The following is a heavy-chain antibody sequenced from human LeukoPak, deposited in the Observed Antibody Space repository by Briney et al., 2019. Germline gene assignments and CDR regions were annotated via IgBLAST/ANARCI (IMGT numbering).Heavy chain of an antibody. Sequence: GSPVKVSCKASLGTFSTYAISWVRQAPGPGLQGMGGIISIFATANYAQKFQGRVTITTHESTSPAYMELSSLGSEDTAVYHCARGRVPGTMIVVVRNYYMDVWGKGTTVTVSS. J-gene: IGHJ6*03. CDR3: ARGRVPGTMIVVVRNYYMDV. D-gene: IGHD3-22*01. CDR2: IISIFATA. CDR1: LGTFSTYA. V-gene: IGHV1-69*05.